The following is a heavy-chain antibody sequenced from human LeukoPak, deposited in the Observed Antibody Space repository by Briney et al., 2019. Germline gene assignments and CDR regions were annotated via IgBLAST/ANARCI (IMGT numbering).Heavy chain of an antibody. D-gene: IGHD5-24*01. CDR3: VRAMAPLDTFNYQYAMDV. CDR2: MNPNSGNT. J-gene: IGHJ6*02. V-gene: IGHV1-8*01. Sequence: GASVKVSCKASGHTFNNYDINWVRQAPGQGLEWMGWMNPNSGNTGYAQKFQGRFTLTRETFISTAYMELSSLRSDDTAVYYCVRAMAPLDTFNYQYAMDVWGQGTMATVSS. CDR1: GHTFNNYD.